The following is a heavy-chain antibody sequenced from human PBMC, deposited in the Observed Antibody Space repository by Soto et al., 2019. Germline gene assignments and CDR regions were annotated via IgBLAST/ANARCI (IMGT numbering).Heavy chain of an antibody. CDR1: GFSFVNYA. D-gene: IGHD6-19*01. J-gene: IGHJ4*02. V-gene: IGHV3-23*01. CDR2: LSGSGTST. CDR3: AKATTNGGWFNPFDS. Sequence: PGGSLRLSCAASGFSFVNYAMNWVRQAPGKGLEWVSGLSGSGTSTYYADSVKGRFTISRDNSRDTLFLQMNSLTADDTAVYYCAKATTNGGWFNPFDSWGQPALVTVSS.